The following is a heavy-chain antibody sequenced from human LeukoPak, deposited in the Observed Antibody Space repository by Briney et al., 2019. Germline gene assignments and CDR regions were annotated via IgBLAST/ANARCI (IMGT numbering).Heavy chain of an antibody. J-gene: IGHJ4*02. V-gene: IGHV3-23*01. CDR3: AKDRYYGSGRYYFDY. CDR2: ISGSGGST. Sequence: GGSLRLSCAASGFTFSSYAMSWVRQAPGKGLEWISAISGSGGSTYYADSVKGRFTISRDNSKNTLYLQMNSLRAEDTAVYYCAKDRYYGSGRYYFDYWGQGTLVTVSS. D-gene: IGHD3-10*01. CDR1: GFTFSSYA.